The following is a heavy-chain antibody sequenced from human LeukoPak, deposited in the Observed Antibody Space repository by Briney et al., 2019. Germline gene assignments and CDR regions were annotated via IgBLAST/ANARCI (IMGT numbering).Heavy chain of an antibody. D-gene: IGHD1-26*01. CDR1: GGSISGGSYY. Sequence: SETLSLTCTVTGGSISGGSYYWSWIRQPAGKGLEWIGRIYTSGSTNYNPSLRSRVTISVDTSKNQFSLKLTSVTAADTAVYYCARGIVDMATSFGYWGQGTLVTVSS. CDR2: IYTSGST. V-gene: IGHV4-61*02. J-gene: IGHJ4*02. CDR3: ARGIVDMATSFGY.